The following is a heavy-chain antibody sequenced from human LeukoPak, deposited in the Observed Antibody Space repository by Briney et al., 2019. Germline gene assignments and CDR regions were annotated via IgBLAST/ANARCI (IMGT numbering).Heavy chain of an antibody. CDR2: ISYDGSNK. D-gene: IGHD3-22*01. J-gene: IGHJ4*02. V-gene: IGHV3-30-3*01. CDR3: ARDLHYYDSSGPFDY. CDR1: GFTFSSYA. Sequence: GGSLRPSCAASGFTFSSYAMHWVRQAPGKGLEWVAVISYDGSNKYYADSVKGRFTISRDNSKNTLYLQMNSLRAEDTAVYYCARDLHYYDSSGPFDYWGQGTLVTVSS.